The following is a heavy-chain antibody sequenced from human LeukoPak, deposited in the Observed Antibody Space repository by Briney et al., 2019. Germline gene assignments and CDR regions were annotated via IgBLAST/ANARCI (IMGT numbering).Heavy chain of an antibody. D-gene: IGHD3-10*01. CDR3: TTYGSGRKFDY. CDR1: EFTFSSYA. J-gene: IGHJ4*02. V-gene: IGHV3-15*04. Sequence: GGSLRLSCAASEFTFSSYAMHWVRQIPGKGLEWVGRIESKTDGGTTDYAAPVKGRFTISRDDSTNTLYLQMNSLKSEDTAVYYCTTYGSGRKFDYWGQGILVTVSS. CDR2: IESKTDGGTT.